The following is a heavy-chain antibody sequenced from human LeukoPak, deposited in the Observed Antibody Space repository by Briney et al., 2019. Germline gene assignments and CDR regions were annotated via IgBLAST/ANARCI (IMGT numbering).Heavy chain of an antibody. Sequence: ASVKVSCKASGYTFTSYGISWVRQAPGQGLEWMGWISAYNGNTNYAQKFQGRVTMTRDMSTSTVYMELSSLRSEDTAVYYCARDIVYYDSSAPGHYWGQGTLVTVSS. CDR1: GYTFTSYG. CDR2: ISAYNGNT. J-gene: IGHJ4*02. D-gene: IGHD3-22*01. CDR3: ARDIVYYDSSAPGHY. V-gene: IGHV1-18*01.